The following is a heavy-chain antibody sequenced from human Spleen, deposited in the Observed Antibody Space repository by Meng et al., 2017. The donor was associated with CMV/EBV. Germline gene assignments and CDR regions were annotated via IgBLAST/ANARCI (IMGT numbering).Heavy chain of an antibody. CDR3: AREAWDRTGTGGNYYYYGMDV. J-gene: IGHJ6*02. V-gene: IGHV1-2*02. Sequence: ASVKVSCKASGYTFTGYYMHWVRQAPGQGLEWMGWINPNSGDTKYTQKFQGRVTMTRDTSISTAYMELSRLRSDDTAVYYCAREAWDRTGTGGNYYYYGMDVWGQGTTVTVSS. D-gene: IGHD1-7*01. CDR2: INPNSGDT. CDR1: GYTFTGYY.